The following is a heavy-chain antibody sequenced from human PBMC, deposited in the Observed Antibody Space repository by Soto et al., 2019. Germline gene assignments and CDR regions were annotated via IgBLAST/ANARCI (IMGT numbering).Heavy chain of an antibody. J-gene: IGHJ5*01. V-gene: IGHV4-30-4*01. Sequence: SETLSLTCTVSGGSIISGDYYWSLIRQPPGKGLEWIGYIYYSGSTYYNPSLKSRVTISVDTSKNQFSLKLSSVTAADTAVYYCAIEFVGNYAFFFDYCAQRTSVTVS. CDR3: AIEFVGNYAFFFDY. CDR2: IYYSGST. CDR1: GGSIISGDYY. D-gene: IGHD4-4*01.